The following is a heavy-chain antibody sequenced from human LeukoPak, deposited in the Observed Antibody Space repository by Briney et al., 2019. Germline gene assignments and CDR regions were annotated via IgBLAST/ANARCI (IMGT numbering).Heavy chain of an antibody. V-gene: IGHV3-23*01. CDR1: GFIFNSYG. D-gene: IGHD3-22*01. Sequence: GGSLRLSCAASGFIFNSYGLVWVRQAPGKGLEWASAISNDGGGTTYADFVKGRFSVSRDNSKNTLFLQMNSLRAEDTALYYCAKGSSGYFFDLWGQGTLVTVSS. J-gene: IGHJ4*02. CDR2: ISNDGGGT. CDR3: AKGSSGYFFDL.